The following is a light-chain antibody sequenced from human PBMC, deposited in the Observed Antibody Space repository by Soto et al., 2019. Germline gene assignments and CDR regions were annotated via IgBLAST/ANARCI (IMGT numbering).Light chain of an antibody. V-gene: IGKV3D-15*01. CDR3: QQYNNWPIT. CDR2: GAS. J-gene: IGKJ5*01. Sequence: IVLTQSPATLSVSPGERATRSCRASQSVSSNLAWHQQRPGQAPRLLIYGASTRATGVPARFSGGGSGTEFTLTITSLQSEDFAVYYCQQYNNWPITFGQGTRLEI. CDR1: QSVSSN.